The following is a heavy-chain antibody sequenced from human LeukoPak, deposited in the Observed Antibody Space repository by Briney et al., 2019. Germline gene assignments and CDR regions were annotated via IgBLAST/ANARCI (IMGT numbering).Heavy chain of an antibody. CDR1: GYTFTSYY. V-gene: IGHV1-46*01. Sequence: ASVKVSCKASGYTFTSYYMHWVRQAPGQGLEWMVIINPSCGSTSYAQKFQGRVTMTRDTSTSTVYMELSSLRSEDTAVYYCAREHYDSSGYSGFDYWGQGTLVTVSS. CDR3: AREHYDSSGYSGFDY. J-gene: IGHJ4*02. D-gene: IGHD3-22*01. CDR2: INPSCGST.